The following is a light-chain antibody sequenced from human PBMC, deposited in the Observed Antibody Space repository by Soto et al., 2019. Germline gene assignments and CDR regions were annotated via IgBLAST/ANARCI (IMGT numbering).Light chain of an antibody. CDR1: SSNIGSNY. Sequence: QPVLTQPPSASGTPGQRVTISCSGSSSNIGSNYVYWYQQLPGTAPKLLIYRNNQRPSGVPDRFSGSKSGTSATLGITGLQTGDEADYYCGTWDSSLSAVVFGGGTKVTVL. V-gene: IGLV1-47*01. CDR2: RNN. J-gene: IGLJ2*01. CDR3: GTWDSSLSAVV.